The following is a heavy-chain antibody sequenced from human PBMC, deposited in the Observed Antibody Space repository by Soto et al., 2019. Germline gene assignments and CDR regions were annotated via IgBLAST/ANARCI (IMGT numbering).Heavy chain of an antibody. V-gene: IGHV1-18*01. CDR3: AIADYGDPDY. CDR1: GSTFPSST. Sequence: QVHLVQSGAEVKKPGASVKVSCKASGSTFPSSTVSWVRQAPGQGLEWMGWINAHNGNTKYAQKFQGRLTMTTDTSTGTGYMELRSLRSDDTAIYFCAIADYGDPDYWGQGTLVTVSS. D-gene: IGHD4-17*01. J-gene: IGHJ4*02. CDR2: INAHNGNT.